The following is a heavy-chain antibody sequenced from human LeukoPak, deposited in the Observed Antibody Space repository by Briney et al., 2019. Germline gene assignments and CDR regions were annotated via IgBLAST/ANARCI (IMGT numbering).Heavy chain of an antibody. J-gene: IGHJ4*02. CDR3: ARDRNILTGLFDY. CDR1: GFTFDDYA. Sequence: PGGSLRLSCEVSGFTFDDYAMHWVRQAPGKGLEWVSGISWNSESIGYADSVKGRFTISRDNAKNSLYLQMNSLRAEDTAVYYCARDRNILTGLFDYWGQGTLVTVSS. D-gene: IGHD3-9*01. V-gene: IGHV3-9*01. CDR2: ISWNSESI.